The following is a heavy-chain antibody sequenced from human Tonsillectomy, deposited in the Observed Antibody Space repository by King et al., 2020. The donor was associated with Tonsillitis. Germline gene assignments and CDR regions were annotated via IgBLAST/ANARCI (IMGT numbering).Heavy chain of an antibody. CDR1: GGSISSGPYY. Sequence: QLQESGPGLVKSSETLSLTCTVSGGSISSGPYYWGWIRQPPGKGLEWIASIYYSGSTYYNPSLKSRVIISVDTSKNQFSLNLSSVTAADTAVYCCARRHSSSPRYYWFDPWGQGTLVTVSS. CDR3: ARRHSSSPRYYWFDP. V-gene: IGHV4-39*01. J-gene: IGHJ5*02. CDR2: IYYSGST. D-gene: IGHD6-6*01.